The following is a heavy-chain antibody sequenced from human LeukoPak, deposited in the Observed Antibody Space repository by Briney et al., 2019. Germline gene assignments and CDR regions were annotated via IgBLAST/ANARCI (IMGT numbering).Heavy chain of an antibody. D-gene: IGHD1-26*01. CDR1: GGSISSNNYY. CDR3: ARELTYADY. Sequence: SETPSLTCTVSGGSISSNNYYWAWIRQPPGKGLEWIGTISYSGNSYYNPSLKSRVTISADTSKNQFSLTLTSVTAADTAVYYCARELTYADYWGQGTLVTVSS. CDR2: ISYSGNS. V-gene: IGHV4-39*05. J-gene: IGHJ4*02.